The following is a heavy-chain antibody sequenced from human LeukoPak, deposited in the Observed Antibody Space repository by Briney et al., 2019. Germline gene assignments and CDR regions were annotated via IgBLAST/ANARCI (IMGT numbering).Heavy chain of an antibody. CDR1: GYTFTSYG. CDR2: ISAYNGNT. Sequence: GASVKVSCKASGYTFTSYGISWVRQAPGQGLEWMGWISAYNGNTNYAQKLQGRVTMTTDTSTSTAYMELRSLRSDDTAVYSCARDQIPSGYSYGLGSSDYWGQGTLVTVSS. V-gene: IGHV1-18*01. CDR3: ARDQIPSGYSYGLGSSDY. J-gene: IGHJ4*02. D-gene: IGHD5-18*01.